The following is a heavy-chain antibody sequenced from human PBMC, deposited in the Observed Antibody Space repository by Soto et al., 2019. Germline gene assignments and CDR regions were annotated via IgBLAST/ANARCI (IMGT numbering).Heavy chain of an antibody. V-gene: IGHV3-23*01. CDR1: GFTFSSYA. CDR2: ISGSGGST. CDR3: AKDQGGRVSCTNGVCYERKDYYYYYGMDV. Sequence: GGSLRLSCAASGFTFSSYAMSWVRQAPGKGLEWVSAISGSGGSTYYADSVKGRFTISRDNSKNMLYLQMNSLRAEDTAVYYCAKDQGGRVSCTNGVCYERKDYYYYYGMDVWGQGTTVTVSS. J-gene: IGHJ6*02. D-gene: IGHD2-8*01.